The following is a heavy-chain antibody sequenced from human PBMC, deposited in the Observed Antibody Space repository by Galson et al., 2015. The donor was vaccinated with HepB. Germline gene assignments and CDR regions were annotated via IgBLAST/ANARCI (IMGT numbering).Heavy chain of an antibody. CDR2: IWSDGSNK. D-gene: IGHD6-13*01. J-gene: IGHJ3*02. CDR3: ARRMAAAVIDI. Sequence: SLRLSCAASGFTFSTYVMHWVRQAPGKGLEWVAVIWSDGSNKYYADSVKGRFTISRDNSTNTLYLQMNSLRAEDTAVYYCARRMAAAVIDIWGQGTMVTVSS. V-gene: IGHV3-33*01. CDR1: GFTFSTYV.